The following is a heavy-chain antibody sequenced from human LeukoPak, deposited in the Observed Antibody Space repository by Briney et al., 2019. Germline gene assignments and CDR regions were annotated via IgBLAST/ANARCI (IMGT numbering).Heavy chain of an antibody. D-gene: IGHD1-26*01. V-gene: IGHV1-69*01. CDR3: ARRIVGANNWFDP. CDR2: IIPIFGTA. Sequence: TVKVSCKASGGTFSSYAISWVRQAPGQGLEWMGGIIPIFGTANYAQKFQGRVTITADESTSTAYMELSSLRSEDTAVYYCARRIVGANNWFDPWGQGTLVTVSS. J-gene: IGHJ5*02. CDR1: GGTFSSYA.